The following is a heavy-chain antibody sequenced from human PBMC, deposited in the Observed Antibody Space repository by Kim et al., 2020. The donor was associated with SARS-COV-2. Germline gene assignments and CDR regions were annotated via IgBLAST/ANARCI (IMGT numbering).Heavy chain of an antibody. V-gene: IGHV3-15*01. CDR2: ITSKTDGGTT. J-gene: IGHJ6*02. D-gene: IGHD4-17*01. CDR1: GFTFSNAW. Sequence: GGSLRLSCAASGFTFSNAWMSWVRQAPGKGLEWVGRITSKTDGGTTEYAPPVQCRFTISRDDSKNTLYLQMNSLKTEDTAVYYCTTELQNYPSNWDYGDHNYDGMDVWGQGTTVTVSS. CDR3: TTELQNYPSNWDYGDHNYDGMDV.